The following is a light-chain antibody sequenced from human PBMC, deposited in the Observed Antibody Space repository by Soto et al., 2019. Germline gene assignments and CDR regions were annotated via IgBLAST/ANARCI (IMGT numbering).Light chain of an antibody. CDR1: QSISSW. V-gene: IGKV1-5*03. Sequence: DIQMTQSPSTLSASVGDRVTITCRASQSISSWLAWYQQKPGKAPKILIYKAYRLESGVPSRFSGSRSGAESTLTNSSLQPDDFATYYCQQYNSYSRTFGQGTKVEIK. CDR3: QQYNSYSRT. CDR2: KAY. J-gene: IGKJ1*01.